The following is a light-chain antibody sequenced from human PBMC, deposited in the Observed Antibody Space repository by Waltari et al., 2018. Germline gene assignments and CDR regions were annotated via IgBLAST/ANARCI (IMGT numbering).Light chain of an antibody. CDR3: QQYYSTPYT. V-gene: IGKV4-1*01. Sequence: DIVMTQSPDSLAVCLGERTSINCKASQSVLYSSDNKNYLAWYRQKPGQPPNLLIYWASTREAVVPGRFSGSGSVTDFTLTISSLQAEDVAVYYCQQYYSTPYTVGQGTKLEIK. CDR2: WAS. CDR1: QSVLYSSDNKNY. J-gene: IGKJ2*01.